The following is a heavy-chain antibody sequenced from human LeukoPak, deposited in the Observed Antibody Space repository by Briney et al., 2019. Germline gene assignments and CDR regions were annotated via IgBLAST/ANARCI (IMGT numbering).Heavy chain of an antibody. J-gene: IGHJ3*02. CDR2: ISASGGST. CDR3: AIDQRTSSIKGAFDI. CDR1: GFTFSSYA. V-gene: IGHV3-23*01. Sequence: GGSLRLSCAASGFTFSSYAMTWVRQAPGKGLEWVSGISASGGSTYYAASVKGRFTVSRDKSRSTLSLQMDSLGAEDTAVYYCAIDQRTSSIKGAFDIWGQGTMVTVSS. D-gene: IGHD2-2*01.